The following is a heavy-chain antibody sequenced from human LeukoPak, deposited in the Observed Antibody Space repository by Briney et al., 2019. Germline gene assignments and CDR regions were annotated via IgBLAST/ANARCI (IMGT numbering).Heavy chain of an antibody. V-gene: IGHV4-59*08. D-gene: IGHD3-10*01. CDR3: ARSKQELRSTFYYGSGTYSPNAFDI. J-gene: IGHJ3*02. CDR1: GGSISSYY. Sequence: SETLSLTCTASGGSISSYYWSWIRQPPGKGLEWIGYIYYSGRTYYNPSLKSRLTISVDTPKNQFSLKLSSVTAADTAVYYCARSKQELRSTFYYGSGTYSPNAFDIWGRGTMVTVSS. CDR2: IYYSGRT.